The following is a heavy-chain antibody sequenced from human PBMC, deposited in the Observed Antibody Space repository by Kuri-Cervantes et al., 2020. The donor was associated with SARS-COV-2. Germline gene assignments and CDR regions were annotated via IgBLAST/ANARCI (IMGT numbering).Heavy chain of an antibody. CDR2: IYYSGST. V-gene: IGHV4-39*01. J-gene: IGHJ4*02. CDR1: GGSISSSSYY. Sequence: GSLRLSCTVSGGSISSSSYYWGWISQPPGKGLEWIGSIYYSGSTYYNPSLKSRVTISVDTSKNQFSLKLSSVTAADTAVYYCAGSWEDYYGSGSYPTFDYWGQGTLVTVSS. D-gene: IGHD3-10*01. CDR3: AGSWEDYYGSGSYPTFDY.